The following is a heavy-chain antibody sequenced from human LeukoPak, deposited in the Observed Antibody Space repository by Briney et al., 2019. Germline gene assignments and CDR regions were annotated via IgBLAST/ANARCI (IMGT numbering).Heavy chain of an antibody. J-gene: IGHJ4*02. CDR2: INPNTGGT. CDR1: GYTFIDYY. Sequence: ASVKVSCKASGYTFIDYYVQWVRQAPGQGLEWLGYINPNTGGTNYAQRFQGRVALTRDTSINTAYMELSSLSFDDTAVYYCAKQCSTLTGFCSDPDYWGQGTLVTVSS. V-gene: IGHV1-2*02. D-gene: IGHD3-9*01. CDR3: AKQCSTLTGFCSDPDY.